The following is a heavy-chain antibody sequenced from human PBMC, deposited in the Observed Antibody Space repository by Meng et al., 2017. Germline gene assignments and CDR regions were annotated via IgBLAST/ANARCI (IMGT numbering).Heavy chain of an antibody. CDR1: GGSFSGYY. D-gene: IGHD3/OR15-3a*01. J-gene: IGHJ4*02. CDR3: ARVLDPVLVEFDY. Sequence: HVQLQEWGLGLLQPSGTRSLTCAVYGGSFSGYYWSWIRQRPGKGLEWIGEINHSGSTNYNPSLKSRVTISVDTSKNQFSLKLSSVTAADTAVYYCARVLDPVLVEFDYWGQGTLVTVSS. V-gene: IGHV4-34*01. CDR2: INHSGST.